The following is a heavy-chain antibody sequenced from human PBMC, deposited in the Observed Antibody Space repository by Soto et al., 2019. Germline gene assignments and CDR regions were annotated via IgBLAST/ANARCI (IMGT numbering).Heavy chain of an antibody. CDR3: ATVGSGGTCYCYLDS. Sequence: QVQLAESGGGVVQPGRSLRLSCAASGFTFSNYAMHWVRQAPGKGLEWVAIISYDGGNASYADSVKGRFTISRDNSKNMVFLQMSSLRAEDTAVYYCATVGSGGTCYCYLDSWGPGNLVTVPS. CDR1: GFTFSNYA. J-gene: IGHJ4*02. D-gene: IGHD2-15*01. V-gene: IGHV3-30*03. CDR2: ISYDGGNA.